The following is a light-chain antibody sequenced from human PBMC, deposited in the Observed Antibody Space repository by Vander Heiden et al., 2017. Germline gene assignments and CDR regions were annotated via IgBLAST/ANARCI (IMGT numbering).Light chain of an antibody. CDR2: GAS. CDR3: QQYGSSPRT. J-gene: IGKJ1*01. Sequence: IVLTQSPGTLSLSPADGAPLPCRASQSVSSSYLAWYQQKPGQAPRLLIYGASSRATGIPDRFSGSGSGTDFTLTISRLEPEDFAVYYCQQYGSSPRTFGQGTKVEIK. CDR1: QSVSSSY. V-gene: IGKV3-20*01.